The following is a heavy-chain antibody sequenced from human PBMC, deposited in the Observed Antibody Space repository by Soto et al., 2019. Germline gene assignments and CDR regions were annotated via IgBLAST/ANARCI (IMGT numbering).Heavy chain of an antibody. CDR1: AESFSDYY. D-gene: IGHD6-25*01. Sequence: QVQLQQWGAGLLKPSETLSLTCAVYAESFSDYYWSWSWIRQPPGKGLEWIGEINHSGSTNYNPSLKSRVTISVDTFKRQFSLNLRSVTAADTAVYYCARGRRGTGWTLGNYSYGMDVWGQGTTVTVSS. CDR3: ARGRRGTGWTLGNYSYGMDV. J-gene: IGHJ6*02. CDR2: INHSGST. V-gene: IGHV4-34*01.